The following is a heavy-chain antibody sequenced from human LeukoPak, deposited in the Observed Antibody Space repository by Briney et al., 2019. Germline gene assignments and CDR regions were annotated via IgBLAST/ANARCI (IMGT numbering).Heavy chain of an antibody. D-gene: IGHD3-22*01. CDR1: GGSISSYY. V-gene: IGHV4-59*12. Sequence: PSETLSLTCTVSGGSISSYYWSWIRQPPGKGLEWIGYIDYSGSTNYNPSLKSRVTISVDTSKNQFSLKLSSVTAADTAVYYCAREENYYDSSAPSGWFDPWGQGTLVTVSS. CDR2: IDYSGST. CDR3: AREENYYDSSAPSGWFDP. J-gene: IGHJ5*02.